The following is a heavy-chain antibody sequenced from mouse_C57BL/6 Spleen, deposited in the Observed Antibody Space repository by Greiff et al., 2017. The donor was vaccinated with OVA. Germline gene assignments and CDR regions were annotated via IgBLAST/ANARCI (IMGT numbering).Heavy chain of an antibody. D-gene: IGHD1-1*01. CDR2: ICPGSGNT. J-gene: IGHJ2*01. CDR3: ARRGPYYGNFDY. Sequence: QVQLQQSGPELVKPGASVKISCKASGYTFTDYYINWVKQRPGQGLEWIGWICPGSGNTKYNEKFKGKATLTVDTSSSTAYMQLSSLTSEDSAVYFCARRGPYYGNFDYWGQGTTLTVSS. CDR1: GYTFTDYY. V-gene: IGHV1-84*01.